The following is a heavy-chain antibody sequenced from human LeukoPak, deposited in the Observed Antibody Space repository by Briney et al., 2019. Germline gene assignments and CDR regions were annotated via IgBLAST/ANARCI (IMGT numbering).Heavy chain of an antibody. V-gene: IGHV4-39*01. D-gene: IGHD2-21*02. CDR2: IRYSGTT. CDR1: GGSISSTYDH. J-gene: IGHJ4*02. CDR3: ARRLHYFDY. Sequence: SETLSLTCTVSGGSISSTYDHWDWIRQPPGKGLEWLGSIRYSGTTYYNPSLKGRVTIFVDTSNNQFSLRLRSVTAADTAVYYCARRLHYFDYWGRGSLVTVSS.